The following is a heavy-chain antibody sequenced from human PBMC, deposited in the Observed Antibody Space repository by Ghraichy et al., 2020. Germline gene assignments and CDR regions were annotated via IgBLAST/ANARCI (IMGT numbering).Heavy chain of an antibody. CDR1: GFTFSNYA. V-gene: IGHV3-30*04. J-gene: IGHJ4*02. CDR2: ISYDGSAK. D-gene: IGHD6-13*01. CDR3: ARAGIAAALIDY. Sequence: GGSLRLSCAASGFTFSNYAMHWVRQAPGKGLEWVAVISYDGSAKYYADSVKGRFTISRDISKNTLYVQMNSLRPEDTAVYYCARAGIAAALIDYWGQGTLVTVSS.